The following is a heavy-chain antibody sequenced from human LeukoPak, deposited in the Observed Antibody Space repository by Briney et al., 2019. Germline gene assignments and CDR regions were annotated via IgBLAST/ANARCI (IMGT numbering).Heavy chain of an antibody. D-gene: IGHD3-10*01. CDR2: IDTNTGNP. CDR1: GYTFTSYA. CDR3: ARNARTMVRGVIWNWFDP. J-gene: IGHJ5*02. V-gene: IGHV7-4-1*02. Sequence: ASVEVSCKASGYTFTSYAMNWVRQAPGQGLEWMGWIDTNTGNPTYAQGFTGRFVFSLDTSVSTAYLQISSLKAEDTAVYYCARNARTMVRGVIWNWFDPWGQGTLVTVSS.